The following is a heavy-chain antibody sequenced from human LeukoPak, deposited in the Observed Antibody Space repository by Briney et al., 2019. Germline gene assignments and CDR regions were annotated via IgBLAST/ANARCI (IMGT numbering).Heavy chain of an antibody. D-gene: IGHD6-6*01. V-gene: IGHV3-74*01. J-gene: IGHJ3*02. CDR3: ARGLYRTTTPYSSSNVGTFDI. CDR2: IKLDENTA. CDR1: GFTFSSYW. Sequence: GGSLRLSCAASGFTFSSYWMHWVRQAPGKGLVWVSRIKLDENTAYYADFVKGRFTISRDNAKSTIYLQMNSLRVEDSAVYYCARGLYRTTTPYSSSNVGTFDIWGQGTMVTVSS.